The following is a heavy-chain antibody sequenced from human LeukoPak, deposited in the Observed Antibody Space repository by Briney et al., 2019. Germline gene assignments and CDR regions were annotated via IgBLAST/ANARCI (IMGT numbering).Heavy chain of an antibody. J-gene: IGHJ6*02. CDR2: INPNSGGT. CDR3: ARDANGIAAAGPWGGMDV. Sequence: PRASVTVSCTASGYTFTGYYMHWVRQAPGQGLEWMGWINPNSGGTNYAQKFQGWVTMTRDTSISTAYMELSRLRSDDTAVYYCARDANGIAAAGPWGGMDVWGQGTTVTVSS. D-gene: IGHD6-13*01. V-gene: IGHV1-2*04. CDR1: GYTFTGYY.